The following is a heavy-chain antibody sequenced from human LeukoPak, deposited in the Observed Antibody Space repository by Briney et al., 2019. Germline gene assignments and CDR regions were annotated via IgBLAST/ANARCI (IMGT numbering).Heavy chain of an antibody. Sequence: GGSLRLACAASGFTFSSYSMNWVRQAPGKGLEWVSSISSSSSYIYYADSVKGRFTISRDNAKNSLYLQMNSLRAEDTAVYYCARDGLERRSYYMDVWGKGTTVPVSS. CDR1: GFTFSSYS. V-gene: IGHV3-21*01. CDR3: ARDGLERRSYYMDV. J-gene: IGHJ6*03. D-gene: IGHD1-1*01. CDR2: ISSSSSYI.